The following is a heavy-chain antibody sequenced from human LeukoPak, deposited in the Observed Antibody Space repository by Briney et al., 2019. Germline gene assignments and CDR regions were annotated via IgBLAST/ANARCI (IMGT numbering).Heavy chain of an antibody. V-gene: IGHV4-59*01. J-gene: IGHJ4*02. Sequence: PSETLSLTCTVSGGSISSYYWSWIRQPPGKGLVWIGYIYYSGSTNYNPSLKSRVTISVDTSKNQFSLKLSSVTAADTAVYYCARASDFWSGYYLDYWGQGTLVTVSS. CDR3: ARASDFWSGYYLDY. D-gene: IGHD3-3*01. CDR1: GGSISSYY. CDR2: IYYSGST.